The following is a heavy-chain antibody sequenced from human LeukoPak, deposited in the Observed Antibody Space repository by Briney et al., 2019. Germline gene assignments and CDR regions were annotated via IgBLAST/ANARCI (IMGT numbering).Heavy chain of an antibody. D-gene: IGHD6-6*01. CDR1: GFTFSSYE. CDR3: ARGGSYSSSSFDY. J-gene: IGHJ4*02. Sequence: PGGSLRLSCAASGFTFSSYEMNWVRQAPGKGLEWVSRINSVGSSTDYADSVKGRFTISRDNAKNTLYLQMNSLRAEDTAVYYCARGGSYSSSSFDYWGQGTLVTVSS. CDR2: INSVGSST. V-gene: IGHV3-74*01.